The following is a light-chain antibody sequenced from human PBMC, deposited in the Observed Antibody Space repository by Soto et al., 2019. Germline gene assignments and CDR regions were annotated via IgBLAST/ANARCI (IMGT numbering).Light chain of an antibody. CDR2: GNS. J-gene: IGLJ1*01. CDR3: QSYDSSLSRYV. V-gene: IGLV1-40*01. Sequence: QSALTQPPSVSGAPGQRVTISCTGSSSNIGAGYDVHWYQQLPGTAPKLLIYGNSNRPSGVPDRFSGSKSGTSASLAITGLQAEDEADYYCQSYDSSLSRYVLGTGTKLTVL. CDR1: SSNIGAGYD.